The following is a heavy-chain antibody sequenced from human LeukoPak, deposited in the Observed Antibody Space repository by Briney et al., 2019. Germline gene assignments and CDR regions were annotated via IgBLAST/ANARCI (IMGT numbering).Heavy chain of an antibody. Sequence: PGGSLRLSCAASGFTFSSYSMNWVRQAPVKVLEWVSSISSSSSYIYYADSVKGRFTISRDNAKNSLYLQMNSLRAEDTAVYYCARGGITMIVVDYWGQGTLVTVSS. CDR3: ARGGITMIVVDY. V-gene: IGHV3-21*01. CDR2: ISSSSSYI. CDR1: GFTFSSYS. J-gene: IGHJ4*02. D-gene: IGHD3-22*01.